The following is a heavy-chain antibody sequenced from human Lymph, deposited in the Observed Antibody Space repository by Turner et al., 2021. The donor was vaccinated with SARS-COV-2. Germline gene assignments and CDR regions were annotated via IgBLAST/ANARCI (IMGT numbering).Heavy chain of an antibody. CDR3: ARSSIAARSWFDP. Sequence: QVQLVESGGGVVQPGRSLRLPCAASGFTFSSYAMPWVRQAPGKGLEWVAVISYDGSNKYYADSVKGRFTISRDNSKNTLYLQMNSLRAEDTAVYYCARSSIAARSWFDPWGQGTLVTVSS. CDR1: GFTFSSYA. CDR2: ISYDGSNK. D-gene: IGHD6-6*01. V-gene: IGHV3-30-3*01. J-gene: IGHJ5*02.